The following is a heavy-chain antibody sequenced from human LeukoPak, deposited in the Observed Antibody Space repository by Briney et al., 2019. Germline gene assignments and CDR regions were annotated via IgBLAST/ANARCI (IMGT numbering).Heavy chain of an antibody. J-gene: IGHJ3*01. CDR3: ARTKPLDPFDF. CDR2: IYHSGNT. CDR1: GGSISSYY. Sequence: SETLSLTCTVSGGSISSYYWSWIRQPPGKGLEWIGYIYHSGNTYYNPSLKSRVTISVDTSKNQFSLKVNSVTAADTAVYYCARTKPLDPFDFWGQGTLVTVSS. V-gene: IGHV4-59*01.